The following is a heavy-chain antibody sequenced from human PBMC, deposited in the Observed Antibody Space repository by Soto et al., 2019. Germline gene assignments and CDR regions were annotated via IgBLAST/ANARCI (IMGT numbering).Heavy chain of an antibody. CDR3: AAETYYYDSSGYYYYYGMDV. D-gene: IGHD3-22*01. Sequence: SVKVSCKTSGFTFTISAVQWVRQARGQRLEWIGWIVVGSGNTNYAQKFQERVTITRDMSTSTAYMELSSLRSEDTAVYYCAAETYYYDSSGYYYYYGMDVWGQGTTVTVS. CDR2: IVVGSGNT. CDR1: GFTFTISA. J-gene: IGHJ6*02. V-gene: IGHV1-58*01.